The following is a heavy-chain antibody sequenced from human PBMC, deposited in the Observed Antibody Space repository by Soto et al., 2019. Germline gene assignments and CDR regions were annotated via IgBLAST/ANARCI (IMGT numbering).Heavy chain of an antibody. CDR1: GGSISSYY. CDR2: IYDSGST. J-gene: IGHJ5*02. V-gene: IGHV4-59*01. CDR3: ARVNPPCSGGSCYYVYNWFDP. D-gene: IGHD2-15*01. Sequence: PSETLSLTCTVSGGSISSYYWSWIRQPPGKGLEWIGYIYDSGSTTNNPSLKSRVTISIDTSKNQFSLKLSSVTAADTAVYYCARVNPPCSGGSCYYVYNWFDPWGQGSLVTVSS.